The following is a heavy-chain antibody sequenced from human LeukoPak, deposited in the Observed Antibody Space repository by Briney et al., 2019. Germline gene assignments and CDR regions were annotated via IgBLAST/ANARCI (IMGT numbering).Heavy chain of an antibody. J-gene: IGHJ6*02. CDR3: ARDRVPLLTYYYYYGMDV. Sequence: ASVKVSCKASGDTFTGYYMHWVRQAPGQGLEWMGWISAYNGNTNYAQKLQGRVTMTTDTSTSTAYTELRSLRSDDTAVYYCARDRVPLLTYYYYYGMDVWGQGTTVTVSS. CDR2: ISAYNGNT. V-gene: IGHV1-18*04. D-gene: IGHD3-10*01. CDR1: GDTFTGYY.